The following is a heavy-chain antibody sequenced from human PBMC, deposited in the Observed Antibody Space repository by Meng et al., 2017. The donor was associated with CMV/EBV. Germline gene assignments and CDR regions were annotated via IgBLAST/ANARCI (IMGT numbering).Heavy chain of an antibody. CDR1: GDTFTDYY. CDR2: INPNSGDT. J-gene: IGHJ5*02. V-gene: IGHV1-2*02. Sequence: QVQVGQSGAELRKPGASVKVSCKASGDTFTDYYMHWVRQAPGQGLEWMGCINPNSGDTNYAQKFQGRVTMTRDTSISTAYMELSRLRSDDTAVYYCTRDAHLTTVTPNWFDPWGQGTLVTVSS. CDR3: TRDAHLTTVTPNWFDP. D-gene: IGHD4-17*01.